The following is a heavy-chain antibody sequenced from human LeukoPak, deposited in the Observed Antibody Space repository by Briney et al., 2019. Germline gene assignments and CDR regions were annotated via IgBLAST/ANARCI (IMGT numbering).Heavy chain of an antibody. J-gene: IGHJ3*02. Sequence: GGSLRLSCAASRLTFSNYAMSWVRQAPGKGLEWVSVIYSGGSTYYADSVKGRFTISRDDSKNTLYLQMNSLRAEDTAVYYCARDLHGYDAFDIWGQGTMVTVSS. CDR3: ARDLHGYDAFDI. D-gene: IGHD3-22*01. CDR2: IYSGGST. V-gene: IGHV3-66*02. CDR1: RLTFSNYA.